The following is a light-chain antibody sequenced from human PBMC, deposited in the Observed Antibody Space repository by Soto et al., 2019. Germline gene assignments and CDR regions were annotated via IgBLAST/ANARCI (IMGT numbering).Light chain of an antibody. CDR2: DAS. CDR1: QSVSSY. Sequence: EIVLTQSPATLSLSPGERATLSCRASQSVSSYLAWYQQKPGQAPRLLIYDASNRATGIPARFSGSGSGTDFTLTISSLEPEDFAVSYCQPRSNWPQTFGQGTKLEIK. J-gene: IGKJ2*01. V-gene: IGKV3-11*01. CDR3: QPRSNWPQT.